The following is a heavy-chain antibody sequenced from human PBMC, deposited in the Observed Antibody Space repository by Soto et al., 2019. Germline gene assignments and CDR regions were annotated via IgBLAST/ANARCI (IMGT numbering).Heavy chain of an antibody. Sequence: PSETLSLTCTVSGGSISGDYWSWIRQPPGKGLEWIGYIYYSGSTNYNPSLKSRVAISIDTSENQFSLKLSSVTAADTAVYYCAREAMVPGVIGYWGQGTLVTVSS. CDR2: IYYSGST. CDR1: GGSISGDY. D-gene: IGHD3-10*01. J-gene: IGHJ4*02. CDR3: AREAMVPGVIGY. V-gene: IGHV4-59*01.